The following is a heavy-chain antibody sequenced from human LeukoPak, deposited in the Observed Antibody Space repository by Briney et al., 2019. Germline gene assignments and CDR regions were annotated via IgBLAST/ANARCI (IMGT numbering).Heavy chain of an antibody. CDR3: ARDGDSGYNWKLYYMDV. V-gene: IGHV3-74*01. D-gene: IGHD1-20*01. Sequence: GGSLRLSCAASGFSFSSYWMHGVRQAPGKGLVWVSRINTDGSSTNYADSVKGRFTISRNNAKNTLYLEMNSLRVEDTAVYYCARDGDSGYNWKLYYMDVWGKGTTVTVSS. J-gene: IGHJ6*03. CDR2: INTDGSST. CDR1: GFSFSSYW.